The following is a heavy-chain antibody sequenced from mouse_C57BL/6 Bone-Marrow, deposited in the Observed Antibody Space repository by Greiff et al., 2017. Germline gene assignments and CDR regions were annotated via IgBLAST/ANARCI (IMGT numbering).Heavy chain of an antibody. CDR1: GYSITSGYY. V-gene: IGHV3-6*01. D-gene: IGHD1-1*01. CDR3: ARGDYYGSSFWYFDV. J-gene: IGHJ1*03. Sequence: VQLQQSGPGLVKPSQSLSLTCSVTGYSITSGYYWNWIRQFPGNKLEWMGYISYDGSNNYNPSLKNRISITRDTSKNQFFLTLNSVTTEDTATYYCARGDYYGSSFWYFDVWGTGTTVTVSS. CDR2: ISYDGSN.